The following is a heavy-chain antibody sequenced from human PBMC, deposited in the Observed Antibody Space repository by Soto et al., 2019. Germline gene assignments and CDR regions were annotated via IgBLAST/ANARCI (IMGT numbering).Heavy chain of an antibody. J-gene: IGHJ4*02. CDR1: GGSISSGGYY. CDR2: IYYSGST. D-gene: IGHD3-22*01. V-gene: IGHV4-31*03. Sequence: SETLSLTCTVSGGSISSGGYYWSWIRQHPGKGLEWIGYIYYSGSTYYNPSLKSRVTISVDTSKNQFSLKLSSVTAADTAVYYCARGRYYASSGYNHYFDYWGQGTLVTVSS. CDR3: ARGRYYASSGYNHYFDY.